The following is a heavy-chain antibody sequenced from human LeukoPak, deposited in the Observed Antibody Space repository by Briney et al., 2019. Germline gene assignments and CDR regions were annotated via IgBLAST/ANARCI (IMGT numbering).Heavy chain of an antibody. J-gene: IGHJ3*02. CDR2: IFYSGGT. CDR1: GGSISGYY. V-gene: IGHV4-59*01. D-gene: IGHD6-13*01. Sequence: SQSLSPTCTLAGGSISGYYRSWIRQPPGRGLEWIGSIFYSGGTNYNPSLKSRVTISVDTPTTQSSLNLGSVTAADTAVYDCARATPDSSSWYGGAYDIWGQGTMVTVSA. CDR3: ARATPDSSSWYGGAYDI.